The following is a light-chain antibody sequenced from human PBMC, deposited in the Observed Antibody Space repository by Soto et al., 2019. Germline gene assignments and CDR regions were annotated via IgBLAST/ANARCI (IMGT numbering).Light chain of an antibody. J-gene: IGLJ2*01. V-gene: IGLV1-47*01. CDR3: AAWDDSLSVVV. CDR1: SSNIESNY. Sequence: QSALTQPPSASGTPGQRVTISCSGGSSNIESNYVYWYQQLPGTAPKLLIYRNNLRPSGVPDRFSGSKSGTSASLAISGLRPEDEAYYYCAAWDDSLSVVVFGGGTKQTVL. CDR2: RNN.